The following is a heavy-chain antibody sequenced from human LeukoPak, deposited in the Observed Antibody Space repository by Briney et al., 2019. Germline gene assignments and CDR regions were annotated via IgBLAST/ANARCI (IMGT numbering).Heavy chain of an antibody. CDR3: AREARSVVVTANEYYFDY. CDR2: ISSSSSYI. Sequence: GGSLRLSCVASGLTFDDYGMSWVRQAPGKGLEWVSSISSSSSYIYYADSVKGRFTISRDNAKNSLYLQMNSLRAEDTAVYYCAREARSVVVTANEYYFDYWGQGTLVTVSS. J-gene: IGHJ4*02. CDR1: GLTFDDYG. D-gene: IGHD2-21*02. V-gene: IGHV3-21*01.